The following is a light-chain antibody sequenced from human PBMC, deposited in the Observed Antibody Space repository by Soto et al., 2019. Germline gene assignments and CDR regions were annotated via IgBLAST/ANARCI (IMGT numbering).Light chain of an antibody. V-gene: IGKV1-5*03. Sequence: DIQMTQSPSTLSASVGDRVTITCRASQSISSWLAWYQQKPGKAPKLLIYKASSLESGVPSRFSGSESGTEFTLTISSLQPDDFATYYCQRYNSYSWTFGQGTKVEIK. CDR3: QRYNSYSWT. CDR1: QSISSW. CDR2: KAS. J-gene: IGKJ1*01.